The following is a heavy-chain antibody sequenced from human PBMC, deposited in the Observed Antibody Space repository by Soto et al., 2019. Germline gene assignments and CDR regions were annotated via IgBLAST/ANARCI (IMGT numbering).Heavy chain of an antibody. V-gene: IGHV3-30*18. CDR3: AKDFYGDYASYGMDV. D-gene: IGHD4-17*01. J-gene: IGHJ6*02. CDR1: GFTFSSYG. CDR2: ISYDGSNK. Sequence: GGSLRLSCAASGFTFSSYGMHWVRQAPGKGLEWVAVISYDGSNKYYADSVKGRFTISRDNSKNTLYLQMNSLRAEDTAVYYCAKDFYGDYASYGMDVWGQGTTVTVSS.